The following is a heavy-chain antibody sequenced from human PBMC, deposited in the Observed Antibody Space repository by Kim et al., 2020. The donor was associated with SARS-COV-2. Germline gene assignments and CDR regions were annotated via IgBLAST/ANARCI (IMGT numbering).Heavy chain of an antibody. Sequence: GGSLRLSCAASGFTFSSYAMSWVRQAPGKGLEWVSAISGSGGSTYYADSVKGRFTISRDNSKNTLYLQMNSLRAEDTAVYYCAKYMWWGAENYYDSSGYYTGAFDIWGQGTMVTVSS. CDR3: AKYMWWGAENYYDSSGYYTGAFDI. CDR1: GFTFSSYA. V-gene: IGHV3-23*01. D-gene: IGHD3-22*01. CDR2: ISGSGGST. J-gene: IGHJ3*02.